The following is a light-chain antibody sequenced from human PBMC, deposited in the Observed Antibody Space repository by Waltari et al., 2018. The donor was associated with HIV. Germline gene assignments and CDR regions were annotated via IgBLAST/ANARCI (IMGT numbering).Light chain of an antibody. Sequence: QSVLTQPPSASGTPGQRVTVSCPGSRSNIGNKTVRWYQQHPATAPKLLIHIDDQRPSGVPDRVSGSKSGTSASLAISGLQSEDEADYYCAVWDDSLFGYVFGTGTKVAVL. J-gene: IGLJ1*01. CDR3: AVWDDSLFGYV. V-gene: IGLV1-44*01. CDR1: RSNIGNKT. CDR2: IDD.